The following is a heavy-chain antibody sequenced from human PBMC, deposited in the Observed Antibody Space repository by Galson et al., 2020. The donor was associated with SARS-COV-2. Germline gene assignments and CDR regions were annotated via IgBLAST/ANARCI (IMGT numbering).Heavy chain of an antibody. D-gene: IGHD2-8*02. V-gene: IGHV3-15*05. Sequence: GGSLRLSCAASGFTFTNAGMSWVRQAPGKGLEWVGRFKTKMEGGTIDYAAPVKGRFTISRDESKNTLYLQMNSLKTEDTAVYYCTRDQSTSIVQVYFDSWGQGTLVTVSS. CDR2: FKTKMEGGTI. CDR3: TRDQSTSIVQVYFDS. J-gene: IGHJ4*02. CDR1: GFTFTNAG.